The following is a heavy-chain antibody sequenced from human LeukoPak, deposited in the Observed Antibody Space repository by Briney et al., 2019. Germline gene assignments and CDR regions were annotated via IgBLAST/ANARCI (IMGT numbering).Heavy chain of an antibody. V-gene: IGHV3-23*01. Sequence: PGGSLRLSCAASGFTFSSSDMSWFRQAPGKGLEWVSVISGSGTGTNYADSVKGRFTISRDNSKNTLNLQMHTVRVEDTAVYYCARDQNWEEAYWGQGTLVTVSS. CDR3: ARDQNWEEAY. D-gene: IGHD7-27*01. CDR1: GFTFSSSD. J-gene: IGHJ4*02. CDR2: ISGSGTGT.